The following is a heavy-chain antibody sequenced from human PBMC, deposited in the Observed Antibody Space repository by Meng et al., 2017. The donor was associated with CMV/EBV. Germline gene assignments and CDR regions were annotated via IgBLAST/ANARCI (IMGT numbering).Heavy chain of an antibody. Sequence: GEALKIPCAASGFTFSSYAMHWVRQAPGKGLEYVSAISSNGGSTYYADSVKGRFTISRDNSKNTLYLQMSSLRAEDMAVYYCARDSGDNVLDYWGQGTLGTVSS. CDR2: ISSNGGST. J-gene: IGHJ4*02. CDR3: ARDSGDNVLDY. D-gene: IGHD7-27*01. V-gene: IGHV3-64*02. CDR1: GFTFSSYA.